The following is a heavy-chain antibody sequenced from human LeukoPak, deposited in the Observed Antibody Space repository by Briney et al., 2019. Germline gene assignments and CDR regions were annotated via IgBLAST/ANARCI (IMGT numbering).Heavy chain of an antibody. V-gene: IGHV3-13*04. CDR2: ICTAGDT. D-gene: IGHD3-22*01. J-gene: IGHJ4*02. CDR3: ASHYDTSGSHYFDF. CDR1: GFSFSSYD. Sequence: PGGSLRLSCAASGFSFSSYDIQWVGQAPGKGLEWVSSICTAGDTYYADSVKGRFTISRDSSKNTLYLQMNSLRAEDTAVYYCASHYDTSGSHYFDFRGQGTLVTVSS.